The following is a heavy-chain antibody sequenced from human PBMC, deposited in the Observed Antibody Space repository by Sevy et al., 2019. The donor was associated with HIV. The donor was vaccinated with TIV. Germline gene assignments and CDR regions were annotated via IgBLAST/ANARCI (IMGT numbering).Heavy chain of an antibody. CDR2: IILIFGTA. V-gene: IGHV1-69*13. CDR3: AGPERTTDHPLYYYYYGMDV. J-gene: IGHJ6*02. D-gene: IGHD4-17*01. CDR1: GGTFSSYA. Sequence: GASVKVSCKASGGTFSSYAISWVRQAPGQGLEWMGGIILIFGTANYAQKFQGRVTITADESTSTAYMELSSLRSEDTAVYYCAGPERTTDHPLYYYYYGMDVWGQGTTVTVSS.